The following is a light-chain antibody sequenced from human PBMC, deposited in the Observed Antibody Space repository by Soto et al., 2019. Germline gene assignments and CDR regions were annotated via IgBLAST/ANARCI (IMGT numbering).Light chain of an antibody. CDR3: QQYNKWPPMSA. J-gene: IGKJ2*01. CDR1: QNVGRQ. V-gene: IGKV3-15*01. Sequence: EIVMTQSPDTLSVSPGERAPLSCRASQNVGRQVSWYQQRPGQAPRLLIHGTSTRAADIPARFSGSVSGTEFTLTINSLQPEDFVIYYCQQYNKWPPMSAFGQGTKLDMK. CDR2: GTS.